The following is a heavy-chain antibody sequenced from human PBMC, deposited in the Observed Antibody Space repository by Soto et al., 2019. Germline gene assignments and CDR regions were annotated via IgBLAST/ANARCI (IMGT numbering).Heavy chain of an antibody. V-gene: IGHV4-30-4*01. Sequence: PSETLSLTCTVSGASISSGDYFWSWIRQSPGKGLQWIGYIYDSGSSYYNPSLKSRVTMSVDTSKNQFSLKLTSVSAADTAVYFCAREERKGIISWFDPWGQGTPVTVSS. J-gene: IGHJ5*02. CDR1: GASISSGDYF. D-gene: IGHD2-21*01. CDR2: IYDSGSS. CDR3: AREERKGIISWFDP.